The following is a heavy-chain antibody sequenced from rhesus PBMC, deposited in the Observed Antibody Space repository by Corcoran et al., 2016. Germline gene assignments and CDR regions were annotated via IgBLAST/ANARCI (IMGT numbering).Heavy chain of an antibody. CDR2: FYGSGSRT. V-gene: IGHV4-169*02. D-gene: IGHD4-23*01. CDR1: GGPIRRRP. Sequence: QLQLQESGPGLGKTSETLSVTCAVPGGPIRRRPWSRSRPRPGEGREGIGYFYGSGSRTNYNPSLKSRVTLSVDTSKTQLSLKLSSVTAADTAVYYCASPYSNYRWSFDVWGPGVLVTVSS. CDR3: ASPYSNYRWSFDV. J-gene: IGHJ5-1*01.